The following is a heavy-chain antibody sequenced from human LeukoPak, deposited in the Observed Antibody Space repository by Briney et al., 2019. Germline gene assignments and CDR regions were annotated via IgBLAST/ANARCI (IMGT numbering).Heavy chain of an antibody. V-gene: IGHV4-34*01. J-gene: IGHJ4*02. Sequence: SETLSLTCAVYGGSFSGYYWSWIRQPPGKGLEWIGEINHSGSTNYNPSLKSRVTISVDTSKNQFSLKLSSVTAADTAVCYCARGGGSDIDYWGQGTLVTVSS. D-gene: IGHD1-26*01. CDR1: GGSFSGYY. CDR2: INHSGST. CDR3: ARGGGSDIDY.